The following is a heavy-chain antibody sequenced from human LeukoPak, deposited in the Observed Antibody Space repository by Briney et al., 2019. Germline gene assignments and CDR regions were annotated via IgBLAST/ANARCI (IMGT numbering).Heavy chain of an antibody. CDR2: IIPIFGTA. V-gene: IGHV1-69*13. D-gene: IGHD3-3*01. J-gene: IGHJ5*02. Sequence: VASVKVSCKASGGTFSSYAISWARQAPGQGLEWMGGIIPIFGTANYAQKFQGRVTITADESMSTAYMELSSLRSEDTAVYYCARDSKQYYDFWSGYYRFDPWGQGTLVTVSS. CDR3: ARDSKQYYDFWSGYYRFDP. CDR1: GGTFSSYA.